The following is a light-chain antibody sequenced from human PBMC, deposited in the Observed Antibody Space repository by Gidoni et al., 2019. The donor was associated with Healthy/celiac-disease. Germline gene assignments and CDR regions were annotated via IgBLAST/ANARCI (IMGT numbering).Light chain of an antibody. J-gene: IGKJ4*01. CDR2: DAS. Sequence: DIVLTQSRATLSLSPGVRATRSCRASQSVSSYLAWYQQKPGQATRLIIYDASNRATGIPARFRGSGSGTDFALTISSLEPEDFAVDYCQQRSNWPPGITFGGGTKVEIK. V-gene: IGKV3-11*01. CDR3: QQRSNWPPGIT. CDR1: QSVSSY.